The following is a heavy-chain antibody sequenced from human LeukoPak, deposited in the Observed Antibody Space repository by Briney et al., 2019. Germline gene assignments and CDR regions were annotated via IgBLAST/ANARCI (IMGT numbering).Heavy chain of an antibody. CDR2: IYPGDSDT. J-gene: IGHJ4*02. Sequence: GESLKIPCKGSGYSLTNYWIGWVRQMTGKGLEWMVIIYPGDSDTRYSPSFQGQVTISSDKSISAAYLQWSSLKASDTAMYYCARRIPSGYSYGFDYWGQGTLVTVSS. CDR1: GYSLTNYW. D-gene: IGHD5-18*01. CDR3: ARRIPSGYSYGFDY. V-gene: IGHV5-51*01.